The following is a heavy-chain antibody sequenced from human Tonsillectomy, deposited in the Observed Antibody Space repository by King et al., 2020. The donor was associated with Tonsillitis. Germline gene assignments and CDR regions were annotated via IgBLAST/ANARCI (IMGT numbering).Heavy chain of an antibody. CDR2: TIFIGAP. CDR1: GDSISSTYYY. CDR3: ARGTGWTLFDY. J-gene: IGHJ4*02. V-gene: IGHV4-39*07. D-gene: IGHD6-19*01. Sequence: QLQESGPGLVKPSETLSLTCTASGDSISSTYYYWGWIRQPPGKGLDWIGGTIFIGAPYSNPSLKSRVTISIDTSKNQFSLKLSSVTAADTAVYYCARGTGWTLFDYWGQGTLVTVSS.